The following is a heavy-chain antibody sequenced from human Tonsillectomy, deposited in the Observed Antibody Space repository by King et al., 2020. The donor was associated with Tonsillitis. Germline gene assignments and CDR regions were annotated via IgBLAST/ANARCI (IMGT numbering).Heavy chain of an antibody. Sequence: QLQESGPGLVKPSGTLSLTCAVSGGSISSSNWWNWVRQPPGKGLEWIGEIHHSGSTNYNPSLKSRVTISVDKSKNQFSLKLSSVTAADTAVYYCERSGGDYYGSGSHYNFFDYWGQGTLVTVSP. CDR1: GGSISSSNW. CDR2: IHHSGST. V-gene: IGHV4-4*02. J-gene: IGHJ4*02. CDR3: ERSGGDYYGSGSHYNFFDY. D-gene: IGHD3-10*01.